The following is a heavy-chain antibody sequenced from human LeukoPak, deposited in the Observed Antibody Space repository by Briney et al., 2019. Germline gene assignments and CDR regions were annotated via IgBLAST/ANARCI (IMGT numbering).Heavy chain of an antibody. D-gene: IGHD3-22*01. CDR1: GFTFSSCA. J-gene: IGHJ4*02. CDR3: AKVSNIDCDAGGYYRHFDN. V-gene: IGHV3-23*01. Sequence: GSLRLSCAGSGFTFSSCAMTWVRQGPGRGLEWVSVITGSGRSADYADSVKGRFTMSRDNSKNALYLQMNSLRADDTAIYYCAKVSNIDCDAGGYYRHFDNWGQGTLVTVSS. CDR2: ITGSGRSA.